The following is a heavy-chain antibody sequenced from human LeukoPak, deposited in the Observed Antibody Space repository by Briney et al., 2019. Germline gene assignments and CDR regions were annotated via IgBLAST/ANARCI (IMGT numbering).Heavy chain of an antibody. D-gene: IGHD3-10*01. Sequence: GGSLRLSCAASGFTVSSSYMSWVRQAPGKGLEWVSVIYSGGSTYYADSVKGRFTISRDNSKNTLYLQMNSLRAEDTAVYYCARDRNYYDAFDIWGQGTMVTVSS. CDR3: ARDRNYYDAFDI. J-gene: IGHJ3*02. CDR2: IYSGGST. CDR1: GFTVSSSY. V-gene: IGHV3-53*01.